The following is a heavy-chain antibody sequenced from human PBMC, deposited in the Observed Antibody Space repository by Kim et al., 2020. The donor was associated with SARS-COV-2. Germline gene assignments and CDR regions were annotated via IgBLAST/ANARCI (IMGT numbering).Heavy chain of an antibody. CDR3: ARVDKGSGSYSGLGDDAFDI. V-gene: IGHV1-69*13. Sequence: SVKVSCKASGGTFSSYAISWVRQAPGQGLEWMGGIIPIFGTANYAQKFQGRVTITADESTSTAYMELSSLRSEDTAVYYCARVDKGSGSYSGLGDDAFDIWGQGTMVTVSS. D-gene: IGHD1-26*01. CDR1: GGTFSSYA. J-gene: IGHJ3*02. CDR2: IIPIFGTA.